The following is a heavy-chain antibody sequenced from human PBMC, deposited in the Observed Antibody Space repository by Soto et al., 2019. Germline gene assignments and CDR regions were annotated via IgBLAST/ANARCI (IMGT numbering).Heavy chain of an antibody. CDR2: IYYSGST. J-gene: IGHJ6*02. D-gene: IGHD6-6*01. CDR1: GGSISSYY. V-gene: IGHV4-59*01. CDR3: AIGSVAAGLYYYGKGV. Sequence: PSETLSLTCTVSGGSISSYYWSWIRQPPGKGLEWIGYIYYSGSTNYNPSLKSRVTISVDTSKNQFSLKLSSVTAADTAVYYCAIGSVAAGLYYYGKGVWGQGTTVTVSS.